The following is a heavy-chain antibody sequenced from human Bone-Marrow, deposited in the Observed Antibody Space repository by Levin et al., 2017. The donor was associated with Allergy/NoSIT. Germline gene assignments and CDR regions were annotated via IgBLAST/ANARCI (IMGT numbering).Heavy chain of an antibody. V-gene: IGHV3-66*01. J-gene: IGHJ4*02. CDR2: IYSGGST. Sequence: GGSLRLSCAASGFTVSSNYMSWVRQAPGKGLEWVSVIYSGGSTYYADSVKGRFTISRDNSKNTLYLQMNSLRAEDTAVYYCARDLYVSGPPWGYYFDYWGQGTLVTVSS. D-gene: IGHD3-16*01. CDR3: ARDLYVSGPPWGYYFDY. CDR1: GFTVSSNY.